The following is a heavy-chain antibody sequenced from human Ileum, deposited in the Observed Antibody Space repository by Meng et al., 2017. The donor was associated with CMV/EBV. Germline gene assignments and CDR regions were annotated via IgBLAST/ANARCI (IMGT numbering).Heavy chain of an antibody. Sequence: ASVKVTCKASGDIFISYDINWVGQATGQGREWMGWMNPNSGNTGYAQKSQGRVTITRNTSISTAYMELSSLRSEDTAVYYCARSLARCLYYYYYGMDVWGQGTTVTVSS. CDR1: GDIFISYD. V-gene: IGHV1-8*03. CDR3: ARSLARCLYYYYYGMDV. J-gene: IGHJ6*02. CDR2: MNPNSGNT. D-gene: IGHD2-15*01.